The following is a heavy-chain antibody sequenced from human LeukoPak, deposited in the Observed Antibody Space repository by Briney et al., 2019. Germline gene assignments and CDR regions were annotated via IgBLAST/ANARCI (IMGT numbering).Heavy chain of an antibody. CDR1: GFTFSSYD. CDR3: ARGVLRYFDWSPKPWGAFDI. J-gene: IGHJ3*02. D-gene: IGHD3-9*01. CDR2: IGTAGDT. Sequence: GGSLRLSCAASGFTFSSYDMHWVRQATGKGLEWVSAIGTAGDTYYPGSVKGRFTISRENAKNSLYLQMNSPRAGDTAVYYCARGVLRYFDWSPKPWGAFDIWGQGTMVTVSS. V-gene: IGHV3-13*01.